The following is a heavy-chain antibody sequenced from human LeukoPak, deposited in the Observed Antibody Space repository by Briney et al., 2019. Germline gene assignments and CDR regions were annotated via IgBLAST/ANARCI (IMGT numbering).Heavy chain of an antibody. D-gene: IGHD3-10*01. V-gene: IGHV4-59*04. J-gene: IGHJ4*02. Sequence: SETLSLTCTVSGGSISYFYWSWIRQPAGKGLEWIGSIYHSGSTYYNPSLKSRVTISVDTSKNQFSLKLSSVTAADTAVYYCTLTFYGSGRGHDSSGIQWGQGTLVTVSS. CDR1: GGSISYFY. CDR2: IYHSGST. CDR3: TLTFYGSGRGHDSSGIQ.